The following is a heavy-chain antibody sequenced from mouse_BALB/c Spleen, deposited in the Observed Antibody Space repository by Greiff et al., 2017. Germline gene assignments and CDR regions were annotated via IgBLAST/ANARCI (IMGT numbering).Heavy chain of an antibody. V-gene: IGHV1-7*01. CDR3: AREGGWDAMDY. CDR2: INPSTGYT. Sequence: VQLQQSGAELAKPGASVKMSCKASGYTFTSYWMHWVKQRPGQGLEWIGYINPSTGYTEYNQKFKDKATLTADKSSSTAYMQLSSLTSEDSAVYYCAREGGWDAMDYWGQGTSVTVSS. J-gene: IGHJ4*01. CDR1: GYTFTSYW. D-gene: IGHD4-1*01.